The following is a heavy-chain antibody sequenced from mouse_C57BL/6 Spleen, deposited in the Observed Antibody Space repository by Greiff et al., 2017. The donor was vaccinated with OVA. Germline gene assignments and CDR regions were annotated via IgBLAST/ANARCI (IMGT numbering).Heavy chain of an antibody. CDR2: INPSNGGT. D-gene: IGHD2-3*01. CDR1: GYTFTSYW. Sequence: QVQLQQPGTELVKPGASVKLSCKASGYTFTSYWMHWVKQRPGQGLEWIGNINPSNGGTNYNEKFKSKATLTVDKSSSTAYMQLSSLTSEDSAVYYCARGGYDGYYPYAMDYWGQGTSVTVSS. J-gene: IGHJ4*01. V-gene: IGHV1-53*01. CDR3: ARGGYDGYYPYAMDY.